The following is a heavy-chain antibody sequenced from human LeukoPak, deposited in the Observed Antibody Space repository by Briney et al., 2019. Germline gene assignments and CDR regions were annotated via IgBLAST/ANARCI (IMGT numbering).Heavy chain of an antibody. CDR3: ARGYGSGSSYSMGY. V-gene: IGHV3-53*04. CDR1: GFTVSSNY. D-gene: IGHD3-10*01. J-gene: IGHJ4*01. CDR2: IYSGGST. Sequence: GGSLRLSCAASGFTVSSNYMSWVRQAPGKGLEWVSVIYSGGSTYYADSVKGRFTISRHNSKNTLYLQMNSLRAEDTAVYYCARGYGSGSSYSMGYWGQEPWSPSPQ.